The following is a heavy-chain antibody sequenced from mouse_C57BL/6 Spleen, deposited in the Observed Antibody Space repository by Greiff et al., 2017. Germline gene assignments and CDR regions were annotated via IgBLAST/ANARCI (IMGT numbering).Heavy chain of an antibody. J-gene: IGHJ4*01. V-gene: IGHV1-72*01. CDR1: GYTFTSYW. CDR2: IDPNSGGT. CDR3: ARDSSGYRFYAMDY. Sequence: QVQLQQPGAELVKPGASVKLSCKASGYTFTSYWMHWVKQRPGRGLEWIGRIDPNSGGTKYNEKFKSKATLTVDKPSSTAYMQLSSQTSEDSAVYYCARDSSGYRFYAMDYWGQGTSVTVSS. D-gene: IGHD3-2*02.